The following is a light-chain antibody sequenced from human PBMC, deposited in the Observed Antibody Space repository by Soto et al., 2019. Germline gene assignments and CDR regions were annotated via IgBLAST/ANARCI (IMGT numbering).Light chain of an antibody. V-gene: IGKV2-28*01. CDR2: LTS. CDR3: LQSLQTPPCT. CDR1: QSLLQTNGYTY. Sequence: DIVMTQSPLSLPVTPGEPASISCRSSQSLLQTNGYTYLDWYLQKPGQSPQLLIYLTSIRASGVPDRFSGTSSGTEFTLKISKVEAADVGVYYCLQSLQTPPCTCGPGTKVDIK. J-gene: IGKJ1*01.